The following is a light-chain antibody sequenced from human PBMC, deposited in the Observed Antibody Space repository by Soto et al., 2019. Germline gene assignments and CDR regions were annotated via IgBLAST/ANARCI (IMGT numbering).Light chain of an antibody. V-gene: IGLV2-14*01. J-gene: IGLJ1*01. CDR2: EVS. CDR1: SSDVGGYNF. CDR3: SSYTSSSTPYV. Sequence: QSALTQPRSVSGSPGQSVTISCTGTSSDVGGYNFVSWCQHHPGKAPKLMIYEVSNRPSGVSNRFSGSKSGNTASLTISGLQAEDEADYYCSSYTSSSTPYVFGTGTKLTVL.